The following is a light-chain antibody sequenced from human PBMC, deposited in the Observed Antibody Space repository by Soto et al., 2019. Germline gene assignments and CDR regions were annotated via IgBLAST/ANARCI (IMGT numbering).Light chain of an antibody. Sequence: QSALTQPASGSGFPGQSITISCTRTSSDVGGYNYVSWYQQHPGKAPKFMIYDVSSRPSGVSNRFSGSKSGNTASLTISGLQAEDEADYYCCSYTTSNTRQIVFGTGTKVTVL. V-gene: IGLV2-14*03. CDR2: DVS. CDR1: SSDVGGYNY. J-gene: IGLJ1*01. CDR3: CSYTTSNTRQIV.